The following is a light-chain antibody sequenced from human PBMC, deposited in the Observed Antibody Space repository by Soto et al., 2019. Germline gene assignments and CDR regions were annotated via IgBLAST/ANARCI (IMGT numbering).Light chain of an antibody. V-gene: IGKV1-39*01. CDR3: QRSYSTPRT. CDR1: QSISSY. Sequence: DIQMTQSPSSLSASVGDRVTITCRASQSISSYLNWYQQKPGKAPKLLIYAASSLPSGVPSRFSGSGSGTDFTLTISSLQPEDFATYYCQRSYSTPRTFGQGTKLEIK. J-gene: IGKJ2*02. CDR2: AAS.